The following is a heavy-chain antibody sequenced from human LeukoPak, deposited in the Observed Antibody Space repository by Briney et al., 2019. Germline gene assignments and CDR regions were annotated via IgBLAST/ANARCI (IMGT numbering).Heavy chain of an antibody. Sequence: TGGSLRLSCAASGFTFSSYPMNWVRQSPERGLEWVSAISGTGGSTSYADSLKGRFTISRDNSKNTLYLQMSSLTAEDTAVYYCAKECGRGYDDRAFDIWGQGTMVTVSS. J-gene: IGHJ3*02. CDR3: AKECGRGYDDRAFDI. D-gene: IGHD3-22*01. CDR1: GFTFSSYP. V-gene: IGHV3-23*01. CDR2: ISGTGGST.